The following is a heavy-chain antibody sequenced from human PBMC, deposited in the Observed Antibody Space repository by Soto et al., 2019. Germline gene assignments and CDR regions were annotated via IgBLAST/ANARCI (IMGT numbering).Heavy chain of an antibody. CDR3: ATWVDYGDFEGFDF. V-gene: IGHV1-2*04. J-gene: IGHJ2*01. CDR2: VDPNGGGS. D-gene: IGHD4-17*01. CDR1: GYSFTDYK. Sequence: VSVKVSCKTSGYSFTDYKLHWVRQAPGQGLEWMGWVDPNGGGSNSAQKFQGSVTMTWDTSITTAYLDLTRLTTNDTATYFCATWVDYGDFEGFDFWGRG.